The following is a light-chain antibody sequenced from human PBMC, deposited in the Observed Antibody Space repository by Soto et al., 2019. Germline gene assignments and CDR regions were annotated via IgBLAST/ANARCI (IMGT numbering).Light chain of an antibody. CDR3: QQYNIWPPLT. J-gene: IGKJ3*01. CDR2: GAS. Sequence: EIVMTQSPATLSVSPGERATLSCRASQSVSSNLAWYQQKPGQAPRLLIYGASTRATGIPARFSGSGSGTEFTLTISSLQSEDFAVYYCQQYNIWPPLTFGPGNKVDIK. CDR1: QSVSSN. V-gene: IGKV3-15*01.